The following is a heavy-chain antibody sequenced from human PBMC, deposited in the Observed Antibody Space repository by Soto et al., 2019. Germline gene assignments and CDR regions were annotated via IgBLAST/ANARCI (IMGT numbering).Heavy chain of an antibody. Sequence: VQLVESGGGVGQPGRSLRLSCAASGFTFSSYGIHWVRQAPGKGLEWVAVISHDGTNKYYADSVKGRFTISRDTSKNTLYLQMNSLRAEDTAVYYCAKERYLHTPYDDYWSGYYDFDYLVQGTLVTVSS. CDR2: ISHDGTNK. D-gene: IGHD3-3*01. CDR3: AKERYLHTPYDDYWSGYYDFDY. J-gene: IGHJ4*02. V-gene: IGHV3-30*18. CDR1: GFTFSSYG.